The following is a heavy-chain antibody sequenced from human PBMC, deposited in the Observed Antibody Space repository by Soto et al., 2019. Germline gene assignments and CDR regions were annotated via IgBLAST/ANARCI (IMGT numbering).Heavy chain of an antibody. CDR3: ARELLAAAPAGAFDI. D-gene: IGHD6-13*01. CDR1: GGTFSSYT. V-gene: IGHV1-69*08. Sequence: QVQLVQSGAEVKKPGSSVKVSCKASGGTFSSYTISWGGKAPGQGLEWMGRIIPILGIANYAQKFQGRVTITADKSTSTAYMELSSLRSEDTAVYYCARELLAAAPAGAFDIWGQGTMVTVSS. J-gene: IGHJ3*02. CDR2: IIPILGIA.